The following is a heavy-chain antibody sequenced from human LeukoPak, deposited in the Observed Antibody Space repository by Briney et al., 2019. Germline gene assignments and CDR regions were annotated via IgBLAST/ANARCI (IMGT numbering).Heavy chain of an antibody. D-gene: IGHD3-22*01. CDR3: ARGEEDYYDSSGYDY. CDR1: GGSFSGYY. CDR2: INHSGST. Sequence: SETLSLTCAVYGGSFSGYYWSWIRHPPGKGLEWIGEINHSGSTNYNPSLKSRVTISVDTSKNQFSLKLSSVTAADTAVYYCARGEEDYYDSSGYDYWGQGTLVTVSS. V-gene: IGHV4-34*01. J-gene: IGHJ4*02.